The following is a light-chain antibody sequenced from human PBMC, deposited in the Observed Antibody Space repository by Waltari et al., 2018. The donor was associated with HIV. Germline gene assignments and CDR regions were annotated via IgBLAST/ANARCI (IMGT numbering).Light chain of an antibody. CDR2: EVT. V-gene: IGLV2-8*01. CDR3: SSYAPTNKCYVL. J-gene: IGLJ2*01. CDR1: SSDIGGYNY. Sequence: QSALTQPPSASGSPGQSVTMSCTGTSSDIGGYNYVPWYQQNPAKAPKLIMTEVTKRPSGVPDRFSGSKSGNTASLTVSGLQAEDEAHYYCSSYAPTNKCYVLFGGGTTLTVL.